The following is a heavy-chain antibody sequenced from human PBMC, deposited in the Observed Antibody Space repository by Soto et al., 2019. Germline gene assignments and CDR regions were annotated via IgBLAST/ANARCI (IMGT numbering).Heavy chain of an antibody. D-gene: IGHD4-4*01. CDR1: GFTFNAYA. CDR3: ARVASDYITSVDK. CDR2: IGGSGGNR. J-gene: IGHJ4*02. V-gene: IGHV3-23*01. Sequence: EVQLLASGGGLVQPGGSLRLSCAASGFTFNAYAMTWVRQAPGKGLEWVSAIGGSGGNRYYADSVRGRFTISRDNSKDTVALQMNSLRLEDTAVYCCARVASDYITSVDKWGQGILVTVSS.